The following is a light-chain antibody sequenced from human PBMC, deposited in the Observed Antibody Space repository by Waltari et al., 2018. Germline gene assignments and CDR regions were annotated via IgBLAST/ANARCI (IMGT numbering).Light chain of an antibody. Sequence: DIVMTQSPDSLAVSLGERATINCTSSPSVLYSSNDKNYLAWYQQKPGQPPKLLIYWASTRESGVPDRFSGSGSGTDFTLTISSLQAEDVALYYCQQYYTTPRTFGPGTKVDIK. J-gene: IGKJ3*01. V-gene: IGKV4-1*01. CDR1: PSVLYSSNDKNY. CDR3: QQYYTTPRT. CDR2: WAS.